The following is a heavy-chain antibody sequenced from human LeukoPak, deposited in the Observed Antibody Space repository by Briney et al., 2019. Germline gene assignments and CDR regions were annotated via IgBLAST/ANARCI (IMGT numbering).Heavy chain of an antibody. CDR2: ISSASGSI. CDR1: GFAFSSYS. J-gene: IGHJ4*02. Sequence: GGSLRLSCAASGFAFSSYSMNWVRQAPGKGLEWVSYISSASGSIYYADSVKGRFTISRDNAKNSLFLQMNSLRAEDTAVYYCARLPAYCSSTSCYYDYWGQGTLVTVSS. V-gene: IGHV3-48*04. D-gene: IGHD2-2*01. CDR3: ARLPAYCSSTSCYYDY.